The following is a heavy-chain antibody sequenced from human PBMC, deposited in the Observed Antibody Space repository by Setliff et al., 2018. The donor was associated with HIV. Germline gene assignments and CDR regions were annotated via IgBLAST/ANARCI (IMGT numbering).Heavy chain of an antibody. V-gene: IGHV1-46*01. J-gene: IGHJ3*02. CDR1: GYTFTSYY. CDR3: ARTPTAPDAFDI. CDR2: INPSGGST. Sequence: ASVKVSCKASGYTFTSYYIHWVRQAPGQGLGWMGIINPSGGSTTYAQKFQGRVTMTRDTSTSTVYMELSSLRSEDTAVYYCARTPTAPDAFDIWGQGTMVTVSS.